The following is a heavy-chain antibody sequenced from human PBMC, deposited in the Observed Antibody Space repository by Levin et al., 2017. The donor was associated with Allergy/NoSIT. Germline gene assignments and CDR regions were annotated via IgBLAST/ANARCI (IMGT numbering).Heavy chain of an antibody. CDR1: GYTFTSYD. Sequence: GESLKISCKASGYTFTSYDINWVRQATGQGLEWMGWMNPNSGYTGYAQKFQGRVTMTRNTSISTAYMELSGLRSEDTAVYYCARRFRDFWSGYYLWGQGTLVTVSS. D-gene: IGHD3-3*01. V-gene: IGHV1-8*01. J-gene: IGHJ4*02. CDR3: ARRFRDFWSGYYL. CDR2: MNPNSGYT.